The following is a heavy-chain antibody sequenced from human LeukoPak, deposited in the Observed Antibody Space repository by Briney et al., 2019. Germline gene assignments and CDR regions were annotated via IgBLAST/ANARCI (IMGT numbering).Heavy chain of an antibody. Sequence: GGSLRLSCAASGFTFSNYAMHWVRQAPGKGLEWVAVISYDGTNKFYADSVKGRFTISRDNSKNTLFLQMNSLRAGDTAVYYCAKELHSTTWFDYWGQGTLVTVSS. D-gene: IGHD6-13*01. CDR3: AKELHSTTWFDY. J-gene: IGHJ5*01. CDR1: GFTFSNYA. V-gene: IGHV3-30-3*02. CDR2: ISYDGTNK.